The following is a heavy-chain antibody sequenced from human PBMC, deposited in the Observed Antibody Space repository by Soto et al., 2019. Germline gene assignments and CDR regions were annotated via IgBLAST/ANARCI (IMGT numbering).Heavy chain of an antibody. CDR3: AKDPTVHYYDSGSYSS. CDR2: ISGSGGST. V-gene: IGHV3-23*01. D-gene: IGHD3-10*01. J-gene: IGHJ4*02. Sequence: EVQLLESGGGLVQPGGSLSLSCAASGFPFSNYAMSWVRQAPGKGLEWVSAISGSGGSTYYADSVKGRFTISRDNSNNTPYLQMNSLRAEETSVYYCAKDPTVHYYDSGSYSSWGQGNVVSVSS. CDR1: GFPFSNYA.